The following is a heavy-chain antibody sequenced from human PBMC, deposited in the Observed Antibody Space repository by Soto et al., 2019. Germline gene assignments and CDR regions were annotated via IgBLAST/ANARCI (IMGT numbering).Heavy chain of an antibody. CDR1: GGSISCGDYY. V-gene: IGHV4-30-4*08. CDR2: FSYSGST. J-gene: IGHJ3*02. D-gene: IGHD5-18*01. Sequence: SETLSLTCTVSGGSISCGDYYWSWIRQPPGKGLEWFGYFSYSGSTYYNPSLKSGVTISVDTSKNQFSLKLSSVTAADTAVYYCARSYVDTAMVLVADDAFDIWGQGTMVTVSS. CDR3: ARSYVDTAMVLVADDAFDI.